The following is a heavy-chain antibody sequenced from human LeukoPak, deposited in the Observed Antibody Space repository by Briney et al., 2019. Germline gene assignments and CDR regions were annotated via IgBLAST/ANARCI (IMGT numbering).Heavy chain of an antibody. CDR1: GYTFTSYG. J-gene: IGHJ5*02. V-gene: IGHV1-46*01. D-gene: IGHD3-22*01. CDR2: INPSGDST. CDR3: ARDNSVDDNAWWFDP. Sequence: ASVKVSCKASGYTFTSYGISWVRLAPGPGLEWMGLINPSGDSTDYAQKFQGRVTMTRDMSTSTDYLELRSLRSEDTAIYYCARDNSVDDNAWWFDPWGQETQGTVSS.